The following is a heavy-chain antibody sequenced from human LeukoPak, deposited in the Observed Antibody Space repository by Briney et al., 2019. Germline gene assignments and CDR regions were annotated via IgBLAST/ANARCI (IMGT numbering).Heavy chain of an antibody. CDR1: GVSINDYY. J-gene: IGHJ4*02. CDR3: ARICCGHSASLCYNH. D-gene: IGHD2-15*01. V-gene: IGHV4-34*01. Sequence: SETLSLTCGVFGVSINDYYWSWIRQSPGKGLEWIGEISHSEGTRYNPSLESRVTMSVGTSENQLSLKLIFVTAADTAVYYCARICCGHSASLCYNHWGLGTLVTVSS. CDR2: ISHSEGT.